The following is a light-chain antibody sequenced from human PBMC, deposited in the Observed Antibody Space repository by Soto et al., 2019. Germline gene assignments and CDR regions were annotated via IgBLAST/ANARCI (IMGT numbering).Light chain of an antibody. CDR2: KAT. CDR1: QSISSW. J-gene: IGKJ1*01. V-gene: IGKV1-5*03. CDR3: QHYKRYPWM. Sequence: DIQMTQSPSTLSASVGDRVTITCRASQSISSWLAWYQQKPGKAPKLLIYKATSLESGVPSRFSGSGSGTEFTLTIRCLQPDDFATYYCQHYKRYPWMFGQGNKVVIK.